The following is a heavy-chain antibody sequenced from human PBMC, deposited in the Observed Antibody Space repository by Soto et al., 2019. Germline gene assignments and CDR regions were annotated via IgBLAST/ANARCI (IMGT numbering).Heavy chain of an antibody. CDR3: ARRSPAAVVSNWFDP. Sequence: PSETLSLTCTVSGGSISSSSYYWGWIRQPPGKGLEWIGSIYYSGSTYYNPSLKSRVTISVDTSKNQFSLKPSSVTAADTAVYYCARRSPAAVVSNWFDPWGQGTLVTVSS. CDR2: IYYSGST. J-gene: IGHJ5*02. CDR1: GGSISSSSYY. V-gene: IGHV4-39*01. D-gene: IGHD6-13*01.